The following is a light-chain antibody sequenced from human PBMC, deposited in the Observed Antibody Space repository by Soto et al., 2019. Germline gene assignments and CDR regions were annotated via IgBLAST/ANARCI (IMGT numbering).Light chain of an antibody. Sequence: DIQMTQSPSSLSASVGDRVTITCRASQGISNYLAWYQQKPGKVPKLLIYAASTLQSGVPSRFSGSGSGTDFTLTISSLQPEDVATYYCQKYNSAPPEAFGPGTKVDSK. J-gene: IGKJ3*01. V-gene: IGKV1-27*01. CDR1: QGISNY. CDR2: AAS. CDR3: QKYNSAPPEA.